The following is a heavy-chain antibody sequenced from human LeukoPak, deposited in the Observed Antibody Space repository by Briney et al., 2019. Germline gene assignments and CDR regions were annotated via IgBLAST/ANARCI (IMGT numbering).Heavy chain of an antibody. CDR3: ARGDKKENQSGPSGYFDP. V-gene: IGHV1-18*01. J-gene: IGHJ5*02. Sequence: ASVKVSCKASGYTFTNYGISWVRQAPGQGLEWMGWISANNGYTNFAPKFQGRVSMARDTSTSTAYMKLTSLRSDDTAVYYCARGDKKENQSGPSGYFDPWGQGTLVTVSS. CDR2: ISANNGYT. CDR1: GYTFTNYG. D-gene: IGHD3-10*01.